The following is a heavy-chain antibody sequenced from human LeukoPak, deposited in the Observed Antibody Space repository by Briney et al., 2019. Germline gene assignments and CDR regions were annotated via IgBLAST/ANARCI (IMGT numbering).Heavy chain of an antibody. V-gene: IGHV3-53*01. CDR2: IYSGGST. D-gene: IGHD6-19*01. J-gene: IGHJ4*02. Sequence: GGSLRLSCAASGFTVSSKYMSWVRQAPGKGLEWVSVIYSGGSTSYADAVKGRFTISRDHSKNTLYLQMNSLTVEDTAVYYCARGGGWLYFDFWGQGNLVTVSS. CDR1: GFTVSSKY. CDR3: ARGGGWLYFDF.